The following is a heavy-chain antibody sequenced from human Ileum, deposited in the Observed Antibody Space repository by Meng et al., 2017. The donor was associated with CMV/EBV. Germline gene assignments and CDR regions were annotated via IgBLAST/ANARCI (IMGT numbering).Heavy chain of an antibody. CDR3: ARTLAARPYY. Sequence: ASVKVSCKASGYTFTSYDSNWVRQATGQGLEWMAWMNPKSANTGYAQKFQGRVTMTSIASISTAYMELCSLRSEDTAVYYSARTLAARPYYWGQGTLDTVSS. D-gene: IGHD6-6*01. V-gene: IGHV1-8*01. J-gene: IGHJ4*02. CDR1: GYTFTSYD. CDR2: MNPKSANT.